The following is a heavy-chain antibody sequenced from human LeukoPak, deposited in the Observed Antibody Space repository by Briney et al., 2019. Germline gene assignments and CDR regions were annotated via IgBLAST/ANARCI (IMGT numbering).Heavy chain of an antibody. J-gene: IGHJ4*02. CDR1: GFTFRSYG. CDR2: ISYDGSNK. CDR3: AKEIRRYYFDY. V-gene: IGHV3-30*18. Sequence: GRSLRLSCAASGFTFRSYGMHWVRQAPGKGLEWVAVISYDGSNKYYADSVKGRFTISRDNSKNTLYLQMNSLRAEDTAVYYCAKEIRRYYFDYWGQGTLVTVSS.